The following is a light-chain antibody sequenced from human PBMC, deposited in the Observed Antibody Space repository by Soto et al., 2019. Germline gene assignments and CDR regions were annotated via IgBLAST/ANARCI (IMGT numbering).Light chain of an antibody. V-gene: IGKV3-15*01. CDR1: QSVSNN. Sequence: ILMTQSPATLSVSPGERATLSCRASQSVSNNLAWYQQKPGQAPSLLIYDASTRATGIPARFCGSGSGTEFTLTISGLQSEDFAVYYCQQYNNWSPWTFGQGTKVEIK. CDR3: QQYNNWSPWT. CDR2: DAS. J-gene: IGKJ1*01.